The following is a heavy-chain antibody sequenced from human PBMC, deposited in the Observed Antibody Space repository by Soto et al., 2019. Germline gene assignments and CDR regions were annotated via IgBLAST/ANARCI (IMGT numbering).Heavy chain of an antibody. CDR1: GGSFSGYY. CDR2: INHSGST. J-gene: IGHJ6*03. V-gene: IGHV4-34*01. D-gene: IGHD2-15*01. Sequence: QVQLQQWGAGLLKPSETLSLTCAVYGGSFSGYYWSWIRQPPGKGLEWIGEINHSGSTNYNPSLKRWGTILGEPYKNQFSLEPSSWTAAGPAVYYCARGKLGYCSGGSCTRYYYYYMDVWGKGTTVTVSS. CDR3: ARGKLGYCSGGSCTRYYYYYMDV.